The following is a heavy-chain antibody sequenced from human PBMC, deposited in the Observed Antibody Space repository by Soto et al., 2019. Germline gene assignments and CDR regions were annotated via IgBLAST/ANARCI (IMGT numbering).Heavy chain of an antibody. Sequence: TCPVSGGSVSSYYGSWIRQPPGKGLEWIGYIFYSGSTNYNPSLKSRVTISVDTSKNQFSLKLSSVTAADTAVYYCARRYGGAFDIWGQGTMVT. J-gene: IGHJ3*02. D-gene: IGHD4-17*01. V-gene: IGHV4-59*08. CDR2: IFYSGST. CDR1: GGSVSSYY. CDR3: ARRYGGAFDI.